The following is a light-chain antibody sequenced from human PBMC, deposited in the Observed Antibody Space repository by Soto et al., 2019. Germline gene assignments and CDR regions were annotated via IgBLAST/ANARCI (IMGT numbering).Light chain of an antibody. CDR3: QHYNHWLWT. CDR1: QSIRST. V-gene: IGKV3-15*01. J-gene: IGKJ1*01. Sequence: EIVITQSPATLSVSPGERATLSCRASQSIRSTLAWYQQKPGQAPRLLIYGASTRATGIPARFSGSGSGTEFTLTISSLQSEDFAVYYCQHYNHWLWTFGQGTKVDIK. CDR2: GAS.